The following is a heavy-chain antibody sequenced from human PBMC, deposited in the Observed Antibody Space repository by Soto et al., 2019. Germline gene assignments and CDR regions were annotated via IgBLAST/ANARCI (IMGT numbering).Heavy chain of an antibody. Sequence: QLQLQESGPGLVKPSQTLSLTCSVSGDSISSRVYYWGWIRQPPGKGLEWIGNFYYFGSTYYNPSLKSRVTISVDTSNNQLSLRLRSVTAADTAVYYCATSTTTSNWFDPWGQGTLVTVSS. CDR3: ATSTTTSNWFDP. CDR1: GDSISSRVYY. D-gene: IGHD1-1*01. V-gene: IGHV4-39*01. J-gene: IGHJ5*02. CDR2: FYYFGST.